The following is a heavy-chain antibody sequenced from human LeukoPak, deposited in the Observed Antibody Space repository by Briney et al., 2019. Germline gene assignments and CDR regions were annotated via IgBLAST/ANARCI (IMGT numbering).Heavy chain of an antibody. J-gene: IGHJ4*02. CDR3: GRGPPTYSSSWLFDH. V-gene: IGHV3-20*01. CDR1: GFTFSKYA. D-gene: IGHD6-13*01. CDR2: INWSGSST. Sequence: PGGSLRLSCAASGFTFSKYAMSWVRQAPGKGLEWVSGINWSGSSTYYADSVKGRFTISRDNAKNSLYLQMNSLRAEDTALYHCGRGPPTYSSSWLFDHWGQGTLVTVSS.